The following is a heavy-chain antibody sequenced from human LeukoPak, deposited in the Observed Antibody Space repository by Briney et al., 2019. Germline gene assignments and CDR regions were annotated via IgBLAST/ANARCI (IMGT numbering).Heavy chain of an antibody. Sequence: SETLSLTCTVSGGSISSYYWSWIRQPPGKGLEWIGYIYYSGSTNYNPSLKSRVTISVDTSKNQFSLKLSSVTAADTAVYYCARGPSYYDFWSGYYLSYWGQGTLVTVSS. CDR3: ARGPSYYDFWSGYYLSY. V-gene: IGHV4-59*01. D-gene: IGHD3-3*01. CDR2: IYYSGST. CDR1: GGSISSYY. J-gene: IGHJ4*02.